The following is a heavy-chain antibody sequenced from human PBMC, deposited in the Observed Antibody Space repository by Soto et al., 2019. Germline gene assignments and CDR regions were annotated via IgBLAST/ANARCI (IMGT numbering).Heavy chain of an antibody. J-gene: IGHJ4*02. CDR2: IYYSGST. Sequence: QLQLQESGPGLVKPSETLSLTCTVSGGSISGYYWSWIRQSPGKGLEWIAYIYYSGSTNSNPSPKRRVTISVDTSKNQFSLKLSSVTAADAAVYYCARHSNEYRKSLDYWGQGTLVTVSS. D-gene: IGHD1-1*01. CDR1: GGSISGYY. V-gene: IGHV4-59*08. CDR3: ARHSNEYRKSLDY.